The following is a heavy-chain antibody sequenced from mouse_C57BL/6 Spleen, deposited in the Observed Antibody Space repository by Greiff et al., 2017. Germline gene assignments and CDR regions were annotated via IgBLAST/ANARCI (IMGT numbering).Heavy chain of an antibody. D-gene: IGHD1-1*01. Sequence: QVQLQQSGAELVKPGASVKISCKASGYAFSSYWMNWVKQRPGKGLEWIGQIYPGDGDTNYNGKFKGKATLTADKSSSTAYMQLSSLTSADSAVYVCARRGSSYWYFDVWGTGTTVTVSS. V-gene: IGHV1-80*01. CDR3: ARRGSSYWYFDV. CDR2: IYPGDGDT. CDR1: GYAFSSYW. J-gene: IGHJ1*03.